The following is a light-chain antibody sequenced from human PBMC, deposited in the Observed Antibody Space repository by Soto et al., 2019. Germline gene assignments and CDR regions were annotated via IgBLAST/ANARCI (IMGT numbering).Light chain of an antibody. CDR3: QSYDSSLSGSRV. Sequence: VLTQPPSVSGAPGQRVTTSCTGSSSNIGAGYDVHWYQQLPGTAPKLLIYGNSNRPSGVPDRFSGSKSGTSASLAITGLQAEDEADYYCQSYDSSLSGSRVFGTGTKVTVL. CDR2: GNS. CDR1: SSNIGAGYD. J-gene: IGLJ1*01. V-gene: IGLV1-40*01.